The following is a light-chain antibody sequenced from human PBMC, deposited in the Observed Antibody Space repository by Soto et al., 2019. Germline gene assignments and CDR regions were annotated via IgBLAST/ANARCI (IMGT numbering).Light chain of an antibody. Sequence: QSVLAQPPSASGTPGQRVTISCSGSSSNIGGTTVHWFQQLPGAAPKPLIYRNDQRPSGVPDRFSGSKSGTSASLAISGLQSEDEADYYCAAWDDSLNGHVFGTGTKLTVL. J-gene: IGLJ1*01. V-gene: IGLV1-44*01. CDR2: RND. CDR1: SSNIGGTT. CDR3: AAWDDSLNGHV.